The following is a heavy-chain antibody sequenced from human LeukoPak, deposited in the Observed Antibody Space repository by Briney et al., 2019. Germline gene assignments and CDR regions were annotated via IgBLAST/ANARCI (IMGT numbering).Heavy chain of an antibody. CDR1: GFIFSQYS. CDR2: IKSKTGGGTT. J-gene: IGHJ4*02. Sequence: GGSLRLSCAASGFIFSQYSMNWVRQAPGKGLEWVGRIKSKTGGGTTDYAAPVKGRFTISRDDSKNTLYLQMDSLKTEDTAVYYCTTGGPTADYWGQGTLVTVSS. V-gene: IGHV3-15*07. CDR3: TTGGPTADY.